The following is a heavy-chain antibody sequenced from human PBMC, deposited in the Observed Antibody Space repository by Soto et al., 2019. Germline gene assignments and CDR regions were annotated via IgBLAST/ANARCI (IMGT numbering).Heavy chain of an antibody. CDR3: ARDSGVGAVTTWYYYYGMDV. J-gene: IGHJ6*02. CDR2: ISYDGSNK. V-gene: IGHV3-30-3*01. CDR1: GFTFSSYA. Sequence: GGSLRLSCAASGFTFSSYAMHWVRQAPGKGLEWVAVISYDGSNKYYADSVKGRFTISRDNSKNTLYLQMNSLRAEDTAVYYCARDSGVGAVTTWYYYYGMDVWGQGTTVTVSS. D-gene: IGHD4-17*01.